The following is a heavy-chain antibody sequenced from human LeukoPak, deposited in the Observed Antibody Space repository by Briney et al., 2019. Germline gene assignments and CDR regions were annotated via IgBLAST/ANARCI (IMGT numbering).Heavy chain of an antibody. CDR3: ARVEANYFDY. CDR1: GFTFTSHW. V-gene: IGHV3-48*02. Sequence: GGSLRLSCAASGFTFTSHWMSWVRQAPGKGLEWVSYISSSSSTIYYADSVKGRFTISRDNAKNSLYLQMNSLRDEDTAVYYCARVEANYFDYWGQGTLVTVSS. J-gene: IGHJ4*02. CDR2: ISSSSSTI.